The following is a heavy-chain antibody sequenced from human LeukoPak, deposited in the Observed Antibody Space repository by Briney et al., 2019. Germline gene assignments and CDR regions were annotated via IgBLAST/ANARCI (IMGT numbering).Heavy chain of an antibody. D-gene: IGHD4-17*01. J-gene: IGHJ4*02. Sequence: SETLSLTCTVSGGSISSYYWSWIRQPAGKGVEWIGRIYTSGTTHYNPSLKSRVTMSVDTSKNQFSLKLSSVTAADTAVYYCARLSTVTTSFDYWGQGTLVTVSS. CDR3: ARLSTVTTSFDY. CDR2: IYTSGTT. CDR1: GGSISSYY. V-gene: IGHV4-4*07.